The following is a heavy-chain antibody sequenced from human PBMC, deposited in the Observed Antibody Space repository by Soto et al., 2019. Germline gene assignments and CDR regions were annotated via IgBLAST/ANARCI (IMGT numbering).Heavy chain of an antibody. CDR2: ISWDGGST. CDR1: GFTFNDYI. Sequence: GGSLRLSCAASGFTFNDYIMHWVHQAPGKGLEWVSFISWDGGSTYYADSVKGRFTISRDNIKNSLYLQMDSLRTEDTALYYCAKDTSWTIDYWGRGTLVTVSS. J-gene: IGHJ4*02. V-gene: IGHV3-43*01. CDR3: AKDTSWTIDY. D-gene: IGHD4-17*01.